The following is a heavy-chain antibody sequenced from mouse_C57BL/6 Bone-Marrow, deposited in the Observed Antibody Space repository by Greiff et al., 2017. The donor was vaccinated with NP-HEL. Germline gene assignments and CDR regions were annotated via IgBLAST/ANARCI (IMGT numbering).Heavy chain of an antibody. J-gene: IGHJ4*01. V-gene: IGHV1-26*01. Sequence: VQLQQSGPELVKPGASVKISCMASGYTFTDYYMNWVKQSHGKSLEWIGDINPNNGGTSYNQKFKGKATLTVDKSSSTAYMELRSLTSEDSAVYYCARATYYDYDGAMDYWGQGTSVTVSS. CDR1: GYTFTDYY. CDR2: INPNNGGT. CDR3: ARATYYDYDGAMDY. D-gene: IGHD2-4*01.